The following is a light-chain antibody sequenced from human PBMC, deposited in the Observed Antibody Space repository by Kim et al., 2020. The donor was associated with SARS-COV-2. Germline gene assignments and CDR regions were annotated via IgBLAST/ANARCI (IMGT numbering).Light chain of an antibody. CDR2: SND. CDR3: AAWDDSLNGWV. J-gene: IGLJ3*02. CDR1: SSNIGNNT. Sequence: GQRVTISCSGSSSNIGNNTVNWYKQLPGTAPRLLIYSNDERPSGVPDRFSGSKSGTSASLAISGLQSEDEANYYCAAWDDSLNGWVFGGGTKVTVL. V-gene: IGLV1-44*01.